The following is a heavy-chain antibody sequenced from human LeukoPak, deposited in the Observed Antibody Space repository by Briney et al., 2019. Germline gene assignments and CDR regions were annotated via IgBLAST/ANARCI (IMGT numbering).Heavy chain of an antibody. CDR1: GFTFSDFE. V-gene: IGHV3-48*03. CDR2: ISLSGDTI. J-gene: IGHJ4*02. CDR3: ARNQRGLKRDY. Sequence: PGGSLRLSCAASGFTFSDFEMSWVRQAPGKGLEWVSYISLSGDTIYYADSVKGRFTISRDNAKNSLYLQMNSLRAEDTAVYYCARNQRGLKRDYWGQGTLVTVSS.